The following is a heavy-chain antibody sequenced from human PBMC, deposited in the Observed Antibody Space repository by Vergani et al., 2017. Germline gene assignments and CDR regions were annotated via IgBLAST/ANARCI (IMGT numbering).Heavy chain of an antibody. CDR2: FDPEHGEV. V-gene: IGHV1-24*01. Sequence: QVLLVQSGSEVRKPGASVKVSCQVSGYSLTELTIHWVRQAPGKGLEWMGGFDPEHGEVTFAHHIQGRVTMTEDRSTDTAYMELSSLRPEDTAIYYCARVTYYYDSSGYYLDYWGQGTQVTVSP. CDR1: GYSLTELT. CDR3: ARVTYYYDSSGYYLDY. D-gene: IGHD3-22*01. J-gene: IGHJ4*02.